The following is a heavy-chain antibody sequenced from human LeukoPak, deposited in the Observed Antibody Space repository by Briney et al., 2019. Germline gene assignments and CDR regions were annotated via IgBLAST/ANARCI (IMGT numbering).Heavy chain of an antibody. V-gene: IGHV3-48*01. CDR1: GFTFSRYS. CDR2: IDSTSSPI. CDR3: TSQGVFGEVDY. Sequence: PGGSLRLSCAASGFTFSRYSINWVRQAPGRGLEWVSYIDSTSSPIYYTHSVKGRFTVSRDNAKNSLYLQMNSLRAEDTAVYYCTSQGVFGEVDYWGQGILVTVSS. J-gene: IGHJ4*02. D-gene: IGHD3-10*02.